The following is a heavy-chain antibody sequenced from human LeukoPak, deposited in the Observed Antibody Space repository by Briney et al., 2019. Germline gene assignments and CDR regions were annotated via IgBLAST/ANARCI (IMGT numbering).Heavy chain of an antibody. D-gene: IGHD3-10*01. Sequence: SETLSLTCAVYGGSFSGYYWSWIRQPPGKGLEWIGEINHSGSTNYNPSLKSRVTISVDTSKNQFSLKLSSVTAADTAVYYCARAKGRGLYGSGSFYDYWGQGTLVTVSS. CDR2: INHSGST. V-gene: IGHV4-34*01. CDR3: ARAKGRGLYGSGSFYDY. J-gene: IGHJ4*02. CDR1: GGSFSGYY.